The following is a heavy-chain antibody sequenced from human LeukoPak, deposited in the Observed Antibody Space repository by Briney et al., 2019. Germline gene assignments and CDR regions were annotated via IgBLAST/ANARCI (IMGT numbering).Heavy chain of an antibody. Sequence: GGSLRLSCAASGFTFSSFAMAWVRQAPGKGLEWVSAMRGGGGDIYYADSVKGRFTISRDNSKNTLYLQMNSLRAEDTAVYYCAKGKQLAEDYYYYYGMDVWGQGTTVTISS. CDR1: GFTFSSFA. CDR2: MRGGGGDI. J-gene: IGHJ6*02. V-gene: IGHV3-23*01. D-gene: IGHD6-13*01. CDR3: AKGKQLAEDYYYYYGMDV.